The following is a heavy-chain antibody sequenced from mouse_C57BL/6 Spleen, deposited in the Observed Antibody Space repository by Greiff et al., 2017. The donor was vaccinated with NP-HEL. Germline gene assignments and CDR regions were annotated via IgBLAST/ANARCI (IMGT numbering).Heavy chain of an antibody. V-gene: IGHV5-16*01. D-gene: IGHD4-1*02. CDR3: ARSPTGNDAMDY. J-gene: IGHJ4*01. Sequence: EVQLVESEGGLVQPGSSMKLSCTASGFTFSDYYMAWVRQVPEKGLEWVANINYDGSSTYYLDSLKSRFIISRDNAKNILYLQMSSLKSEDTATYYCARSPTGNDAMDYWGQGTSVTVSS. CDR2: INYDGSST. CDR1: GFTFSDYY.